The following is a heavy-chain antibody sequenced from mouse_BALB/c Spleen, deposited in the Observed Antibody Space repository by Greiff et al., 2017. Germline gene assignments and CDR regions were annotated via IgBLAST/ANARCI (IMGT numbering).Heavy chain of an antibody. CDR1: GFNIKDYY. CDR3: ASGEGLYDYDGGDYAMDY. J-gene: IGHJ4*01. V-gene: IGHV14-4*02. D-gene: IGHD2-4*01. Sequence: EVQLQQSGAELVRSGASVKLSCTASGFNIKDYYMHWVKQRPEQGLEWIGWIDPENGDTEYAPKFQGKATMTADTSSNTAYLQLSSLTSEDTAVYYCASGEGLYDYDGGDYAMDYWGQGTSVTVSS. CDR2: IDPENGDT.